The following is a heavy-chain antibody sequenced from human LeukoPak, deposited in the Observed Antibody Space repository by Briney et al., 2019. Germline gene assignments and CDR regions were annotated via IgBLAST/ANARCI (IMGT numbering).Heavy chain of an antibody. CDR3: ASRGVVGATADTFDY. V-gene: IGHV1-2*02. J-gene: IGHJ4*02. CDR1: GYTFTGYY. Sequence: ASVKVSCKTSGYTFTGYYMHWVRQAPGQGLEWMGWINPNSGGTNYAQKFQGRVTMTRDTAISTAYMELSRLRSDDTAVYYCASRGVVGATADTFDYWGQGTLVTVSS. CDR2: INPNSGGT. D-gene: IGHD1-26*01.